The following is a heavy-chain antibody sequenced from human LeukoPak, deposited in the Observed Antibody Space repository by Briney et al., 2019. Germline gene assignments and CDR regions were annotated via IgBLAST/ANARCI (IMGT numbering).Heavy chain of an antibody. J-gene: IGHJ3*02. Sequence: PSETLSLTCTVSGGSISSSSYYWGWIRQPPGKGLEWIGSIYYSGSTNYNPSLKSRVTISVDTSKNQFSLKLSSVTAADTAVYYCAASNMVRGVISTVAFDIWGQGTMVTVSS. CDR1: GGSISSSSYY. V-gene: IGHV4-39*07. CDR3: AASNMVRGVISTVAFDI. CDR2: IYYSGST. D-gene: IGHD3-10*01.